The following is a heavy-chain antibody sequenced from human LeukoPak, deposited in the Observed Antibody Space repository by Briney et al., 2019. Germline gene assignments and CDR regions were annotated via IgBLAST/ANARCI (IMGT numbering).Heavy chain of an antibody. V-gene: IGHV4-39*07. D-gene: IGHD3-3*01. Sequence: SETLSLTCTVSGGSISSSSYYWGWIRQPPGKGLEWIGSIYYSGSTYYNPSLKSRVTIPVDTSKNQFSLKLSSVTAADTAVYYCARGGLEWLSQWGQGTLVTVSS. CDR2: IYYSGST. CDR1: GGSISSSSYY. J-gene: IGHJ4*02. CDR3: ARGGLEWLSQ.